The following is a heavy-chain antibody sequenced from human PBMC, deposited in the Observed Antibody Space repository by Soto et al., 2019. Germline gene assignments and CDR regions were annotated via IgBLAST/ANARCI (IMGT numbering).Heavy chain of an antibody. D-gene: IGHD3-22*01. V-gene: IGHV1-2*04. CDR3: ARAGYYYDSSGYYYFDY. Sequence: SVKVSCKASGYTFTGYYMHWVRQAPGQGLEWMGWINPNSGGTNYAQKFQGWVTMTRDTSISTAYMELSRLRSDDTAVYYCARAGYYYDSSGYYYFDYWGQGTLVTVS. J-gene: IGHJ4*02. CDR2: INPNSGGT. CDR1: GYTFTGYY.